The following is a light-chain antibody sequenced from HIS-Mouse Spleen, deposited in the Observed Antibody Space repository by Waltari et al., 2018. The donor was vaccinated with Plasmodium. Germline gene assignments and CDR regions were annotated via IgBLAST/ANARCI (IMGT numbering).Light chain of an antibody. CDR1: ALPKKY. CDR2: EDS. Sequence: SYELTQPPSVSVSPGQTARITCSGDALPKKYAYWYQQKSGQAPVLVIYEDSKRPSGMPEGFSGSSSGTMATLTISGAQVEDEADYYWYSTDSSGNHRVFGGGTKLTVL. V-gene: IGLV3-10*01. CDR3: YSTDSSGNHRV. J-gene: IGLJ3*02.